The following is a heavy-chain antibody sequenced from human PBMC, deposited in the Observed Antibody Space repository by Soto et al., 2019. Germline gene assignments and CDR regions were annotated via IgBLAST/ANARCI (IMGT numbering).Heavy chain of an antibody. J-gene: IGHJ6*03. CDR1: GFTFSNAW. CDR3: TTGGVATAYYYYMDV. D-gene: IGHD5-12*01. V-gene: IGHV3-15*01. CDR2: IKSKTDGGTT. Sequence: GGSLRLSCAASGFTFSNAWMSWVRQAPGKGLEWVGRIKSKTDGGTTDYAAPVKGRFTISRDDSKNTLYLQMNSLKTEDTAVYYCTTGGVATAYYYYMDVWGKGTTVTVSS.